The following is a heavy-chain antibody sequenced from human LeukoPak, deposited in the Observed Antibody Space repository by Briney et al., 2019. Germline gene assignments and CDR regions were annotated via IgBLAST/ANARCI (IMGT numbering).Heavy chain of an antibody. D-gene: IGHD2-15*01. Sequence: GESLKFSRKGSDGYSFSSYWIGWVRQMPGKGLEWMGIIYPGDSDTRYSPSFQGQVTISADKSISTAYLQWSSLKASDTAVYYCALGYCSGGSCYDAFDIWGQGTMVTVSS. CDR3: ALGYCSGGSCYDAFDI. J-gene: IGHJ3*02. CDR2: IYPGDSDT. V-gene: IGHV5-51*01. CDR1: DGYSFSSYW.